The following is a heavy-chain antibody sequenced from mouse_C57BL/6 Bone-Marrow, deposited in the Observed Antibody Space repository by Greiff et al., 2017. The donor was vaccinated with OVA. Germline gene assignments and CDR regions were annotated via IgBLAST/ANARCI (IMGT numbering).Heavy chain of an antibody. D-gene: IGHD1-1*01. CDR3: TRDRYYYGSHPWFAY. CDR2: ISSGGDYI. CDR1: GFTFSSYA. V-gene: IGHV5-9-1*02. J-gene: IGHJ3*01. Sequence: DVMLVESGEGLVKPGGSLKLSCAASGFTFSSYAMSWVRQTPEKRLEWVAYISSGGDYIYYADTVKGRFTISRDNARNTLYLQMSSLKSEDTAMYYCTRDRYYYGSHPWFAYWGQGTLVTVSA.